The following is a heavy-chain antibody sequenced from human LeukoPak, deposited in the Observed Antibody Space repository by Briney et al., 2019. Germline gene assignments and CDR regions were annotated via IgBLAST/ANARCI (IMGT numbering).Heavy chain of an antibody. CDR2: INHSGST. V-gene: IGHV4-34*01. Sequence: SETLSLTCAVYGGSFSGYYWSWIRQPPGKGLEWIGEINHSGSTNYNPSLESRVTISVDTSNNQFSLKVSSVTAADTAVYYCARRQPRADWYFDLWGRGTLVTVSS. CDR3: ARRQPRADWYFDL. CDR1: GGSFSGYY. J-gene: IGHJ2*01.